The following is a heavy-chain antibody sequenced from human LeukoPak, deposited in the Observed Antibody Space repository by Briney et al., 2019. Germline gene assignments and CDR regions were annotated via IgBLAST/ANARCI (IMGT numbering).Heavy chain of an antibody. CDR2: INTGTGNP. CDR3: ARKDFRDYYFDY. V-gene: IGHV7-4-1*02. CDR1: GYTINTYA. J-gene: IGHJ4*02. D-gene: IGHD3-10*01. Sequence: ASVKVSCKASGYTINTYALIWVRQAPGQGLEWMGWINTGTGNPAYAQGFTGRFVLSLDTSVSTAYLQISSLRAEDTATYYCARKDFRDYYFDYWGQGTLVTVSS.